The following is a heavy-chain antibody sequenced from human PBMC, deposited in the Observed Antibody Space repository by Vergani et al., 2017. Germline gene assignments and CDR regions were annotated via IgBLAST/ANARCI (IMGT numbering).Heavy chain of an antibody. J-gene: IGHJ3*02. Sequence: EVQLLESGGGLVQPGGSLRLSCTASGFIFSTYAMSWVRQAPGKGLELVSGISASGAPTYYADSVKGRVTISRDISKNTLFLHMNSLRPEDTAVYYCAKVGRSEVAGTFGAFDIWGQGTMVTVSS. CDR1: GFIFSTYA. D-gene: IGHD6-19*01. V-gene: IGHV3-23*01. CDR2: ISASGAPT. CDR3: AKVGRSEVAGTFGAFDI.